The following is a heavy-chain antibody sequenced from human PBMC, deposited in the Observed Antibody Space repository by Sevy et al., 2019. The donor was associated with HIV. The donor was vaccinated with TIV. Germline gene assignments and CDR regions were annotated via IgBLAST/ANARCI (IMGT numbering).Heavy chain of an antibody. V-gene: IGHV3-30-3*01. J-gene: IGHJ4*02. CDR2: ISYDGSYK. CDR1: GFTFRTYA. CDR3: TRDADDDIAWSPSDY. D-gene: IGHD3-9*01. Sequence: GGCLRLSCAASGFTFRTYALHWVRQAPGKGLEWVAVISYDGSYKNYADSVKGRFTISRDNSKNTLYLQMNSLRADDSALYYCTRDADDDIAWSPSDYWGQGTLVTVSS.